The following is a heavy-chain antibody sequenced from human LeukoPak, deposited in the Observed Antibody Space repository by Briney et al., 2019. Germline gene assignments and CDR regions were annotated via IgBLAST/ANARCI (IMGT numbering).Heavy chain of an antibody. D-gene: IGHD3/OR15-3a*01. J-gene: IGHJ6*02. Sequence: PGASLRLSCAASGFSLTGYAMSWVRQAPGKGLEWVSNIMEGGGKKFYADSVKGRFTTSRHNSMNTLNLQTNSLRAEDSAVDYCARRSLITLMIFLDVWGQGTPVTVSS. V-gene: IGHV3-23*01. CDR3: ARRSLITLMIFLDV. CDR1: GFSLTGYA. CDR2: IMEGGGKK.